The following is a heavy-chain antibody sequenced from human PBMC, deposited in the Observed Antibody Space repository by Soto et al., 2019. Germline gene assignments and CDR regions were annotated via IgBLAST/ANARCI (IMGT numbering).Heavy chain of an antibody. Sequence: QLQLQESGPGLVKPSETLSLTCTVSGGSISSSSYYWGWIRQPPGKGLEWIGSIYYSGSTYYNPSLKSRVTISVDTSKNQFSLKLSSVTAADTAVYYCARPVRGGGPLSSKVDGINYAFDIWGQGTMVTVSS. CDR3: ARPVRGGGPLSSKVDGINYAFDI. V-gene: IGHV4-39*01. J-gene: IGHJ3*02. D-gene: IGHD3-10*01. CDR1: GGSISSSSYY. CDR2: IYYSGST.